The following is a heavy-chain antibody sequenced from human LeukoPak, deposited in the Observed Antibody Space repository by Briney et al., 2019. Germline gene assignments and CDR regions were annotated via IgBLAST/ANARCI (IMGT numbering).Heavy chain of an antibody. CDR2: IYFGDSDA. CDR3: ARTSPQVWFDP. Sequence: GESLKISCKGSGYRFTNSWIAWVRQKPGEGLKWMGIIYFGDSDAKYSPSFQGQVTISADKSTTTAYLQWDSLKASDTAMYYCARTSPQVWFDPWGQGTLVTVSS. J-gene: IGHJ5*02. CDR1: GYRFTNSW. V-gene: IGHV5-51*01.